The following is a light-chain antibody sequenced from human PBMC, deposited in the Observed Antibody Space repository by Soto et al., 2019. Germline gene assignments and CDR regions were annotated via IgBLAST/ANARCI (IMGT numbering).Light chain of an antibody. CDR3: SSYTTSPAFVV. Sequence: QSALTQPASVSGSPGQSITISCTGTSSDISYYNYVSWYQQHPGKAPKLMIYDVSNRPSGVSNRFSGSKSGNTASLTISGLQAEDEADYYCSSYTTSPAFVVFGGGTKLTVL. J-gene: IGLJ2*01. CDR1: SSDISYYNY. V-gene: IGLV2-14*03. CDR2: DVS.